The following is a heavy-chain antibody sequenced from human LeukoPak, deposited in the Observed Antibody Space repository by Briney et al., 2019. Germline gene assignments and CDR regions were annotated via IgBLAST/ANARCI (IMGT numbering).Heavy chain of an antibody. V-gene: IGHV3-48*01. CDR3: AKDWSSSWLAAIGYYYYGMDV. Sequence: GGSLRLSCAASGFTFSSYSMNWVRQAPGKGLEWVSYISSSSSTIYYADSVKGRFTISRDNAKNSLYLQMNSLRAEDTAVYYCAKDWSSSWLAAIGYYYYGMDVWGQGTTVTVSS. CDR2: ISSSSSTI. J-gene: IGHJ6*02. D-gene: IGHD6-13*01. CDR1: GFTFSSYS.